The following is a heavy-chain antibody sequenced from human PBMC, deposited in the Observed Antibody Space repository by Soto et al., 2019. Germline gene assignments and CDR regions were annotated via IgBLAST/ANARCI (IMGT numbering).Heavy chain of an antibody. D-gene: IGHD2-21*01. CDR1: GFTCGDYA. V-gene: IGHV3-49*03. CDR3: TNAEFVVWAWSYGMDV. CDR2: IRSKAYGGTT. J-gene: IGHJ6*01. Sequence: RPLRLPYTAFGFTCGDYAMSWISQAPRKGLAWVGFIRSKAYGGTTEYAASVKGRFTISRDDYKSIAYLQMNSLKTEDTAVYYFTNAEFVVWAWSYGMDVWGKGTTVTVSS.